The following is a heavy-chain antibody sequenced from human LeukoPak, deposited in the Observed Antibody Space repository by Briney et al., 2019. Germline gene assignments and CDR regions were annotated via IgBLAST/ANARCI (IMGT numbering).Heavy chain of an antibody. J-gene: IGHJ4*02. Sequence: GSLRLPCAASGFTFNTYGMPWVRQAPGKGLVWVARIDTDGKTTTYADSVKGRFTISRDNAKNMLYVQMNSLRAEDTAVYYCVRDKDGYNFWGQGTLVSVSS. CDR2: IDTDGKTT. CDR1: GFTFNTYG. V-gene: IGHV3-74*01. CDR3: VRDKDGYNF. D-gene: IGHD5-24*01.